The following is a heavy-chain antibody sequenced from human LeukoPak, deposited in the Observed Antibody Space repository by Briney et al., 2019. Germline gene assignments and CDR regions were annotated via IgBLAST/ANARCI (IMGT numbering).Heavy chain of an antibody. CDR1: GGTFSSYA. J-gene: IGHJ3*02. V-gene: IGHV1-69*04. Sequence: ASVKVSCKASGGTFSSYAISWVRQAPGQGLEWMGRIIPILGIANYAQKFQGRVTITADKSTSTAYMELSSLRSEDTAVYYCARDASGLLRRGDHDAFDIWGQGTMVTVSS. CDR3: ARDASGLLRRGDHDAFDI. D-gene: IGHD1-26*01. CDR2: IIPILGIA.